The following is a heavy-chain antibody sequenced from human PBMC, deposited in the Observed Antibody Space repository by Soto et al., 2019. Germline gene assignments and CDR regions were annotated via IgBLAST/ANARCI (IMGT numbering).Heavy chain of an antibody. V-gene: IGHV1-69*13. CDR3: ARVHDILTGYMPHFDY. J-gene: IGHJ4*02. D-gene: IGHD3-9*01. CDR2: IIPIFGTT. CDR1: GGTFSSYA. Sequence: SVKVSCKASGGTFSSYAISWVRQAPGQGLEWMGGIIPIFGTTNYAQKFQGRVTITADESTSTAYMELSSLRSEDTAVYYCARVHDILTGYMPHFDYWGQGTLVTVSS.